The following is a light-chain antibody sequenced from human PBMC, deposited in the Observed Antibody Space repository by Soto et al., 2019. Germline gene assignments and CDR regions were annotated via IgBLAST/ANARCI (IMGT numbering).Light chain of an antibody. CDR3: SSYTGTSTVF. V-gene: IGLV2-14*01. J-gene: IGLJ2*01. CDR1: SSDVGAYKY. CDR2: EVS. Sequence: QSALTQPASVSGSPGQSITISCTGTSSDVGAYKYVAWYQQHPGKAPKVMIYEVSNRPSGVSNRFSGSKSGNTASLTISGLQAEDEADYYCSSYTGTSTVFFGGGTKVTVL.